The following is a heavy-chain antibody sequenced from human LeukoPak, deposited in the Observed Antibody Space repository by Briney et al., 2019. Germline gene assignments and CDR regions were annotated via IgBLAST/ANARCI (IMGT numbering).Heavy chain of an antibody. J-gene: IGHJ3*02. CDR3: ARDPERVPTGTRGRGRGITSPSGAFDI. V-gene: IGHV3-53*01. Sequence: PGGSLRLSCAASGFTISSNYMSWVRRAPGEGLEWVSFIYSGGSTYYADSVKGRFTISRDNSKNTLYLQMNSLRAEDTAVYYCARDPERVPTGTRGRGRGITSPSGAFDIWGQGTMVTVSS. CDR2: IYSGGST. CDR1: GFTISSNY. D-gene: IGHD1-7*01.